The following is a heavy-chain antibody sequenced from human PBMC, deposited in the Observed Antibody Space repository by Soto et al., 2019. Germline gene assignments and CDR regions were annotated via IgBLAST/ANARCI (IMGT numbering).Heavy chain of an antibody. D-gene: IGHD3-10*01. CDR3: ARDRSYYGSGRLDY. J-gene: IGHJ4*02. CDR2: IYHSGST. Sequence: PSETLSLTCAVSGGSISSGGYSWSWIRQPPGKGLEWIGYIYHSGSTYYNPSLKSRVTISVDTSKNQFSVKLSSVTAADTAVYYCARDRSYYGSGRLDYWGQGTLVTVSS. V-gene: IGHV4-30-2*01. CDR1: GGSISSGGYS.